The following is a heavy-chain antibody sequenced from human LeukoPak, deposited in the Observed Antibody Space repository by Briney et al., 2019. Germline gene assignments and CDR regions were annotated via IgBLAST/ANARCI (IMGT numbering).Heavy chain of an antibody. Sequence: PGGSLRLSCAASGFTFSSYAMSWVRQAPGKGLEWVSAISGSGGSTYYADSVKGRFTISRDNSKNTLYLQMNSLRAEDTAVYYCVKGGSVADAYEHYGMDVWGKGTTVTVSS. V-gene: IGHV3-23*01. CDR3: VKGGSVADAYEHYGMDV. D-gene: IGHD3-10*01. CDR1: GFTFSSYA. CDR2: ISGSGGST. J-gene: IGHJ6*04.